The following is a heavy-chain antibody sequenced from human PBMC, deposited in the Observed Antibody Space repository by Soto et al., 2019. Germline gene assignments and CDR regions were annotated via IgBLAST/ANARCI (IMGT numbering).Heavy chain of an antibody. CDR1: GFTFSSYA. J-gene: IGHJ4*02. CDR2: ISGSGGST. CDR3: AKGNDYYDSSGYWTEEH. V-gene: IGHV3-23*01. Sequence: PGGSLRLSCAASGFTFSSYAMSWVRQAPGKGLEWVSAISGSGGSTYYADSVKGRFTISRDNSKNTLYLQMNSLRADDTAVYYCAKGNDYYDSSGYWTEEHWGQGTLVTVSS. D-gene: IGHD3-22*01.